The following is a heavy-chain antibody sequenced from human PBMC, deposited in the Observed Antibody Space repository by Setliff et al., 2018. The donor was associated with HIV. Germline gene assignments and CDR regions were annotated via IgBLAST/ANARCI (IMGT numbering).Heavy chain of an antibody. J-gene: IGHJ1*01. CDR2: INHSGGT. V-gene: IGHV4-34*01. Sequence: SETLSLTCAVYGGSFSAYYWSWIRQTPGKGLEWIGEINHSGGTNYNPSPKSRVTMSVDTSKNQFSMKLSSVTAADTAVFYCARGGYSYGFGRHRAYFQYWGQGTQVTVSS. CDR1: GGSFSAYY. CDR3: ARGGYSYGFGRHRAYFQY. D-gene: IGHD5-18*01.